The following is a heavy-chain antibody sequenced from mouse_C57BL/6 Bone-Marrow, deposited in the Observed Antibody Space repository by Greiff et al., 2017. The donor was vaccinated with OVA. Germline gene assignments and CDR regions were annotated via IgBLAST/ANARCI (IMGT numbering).Heavy chain of an antibody. CDR2: ISSGGSYT. J-gene: IGHJ3*01. CDR1: GFTFSSYG. Sequence: EVKVVESGGDLVKPGGSLKLSCAASGFTFSSYGMSWVRQTPDKGLEWVATISSGGSYTYYPDSVKGRFTISRDNAKNTLYLQMSSLKSEDTAMYYCARRGWGFAYWGQGTLVTVSA. V-gene: IGHV5-6*02. D-gene: IGHD3-3*01. CDR3: ARRGWGFAY.